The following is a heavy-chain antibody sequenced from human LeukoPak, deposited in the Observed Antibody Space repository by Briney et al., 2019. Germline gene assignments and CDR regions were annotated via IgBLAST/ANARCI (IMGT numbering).Heavy chain of an antibody. CDR1: GFTVSNNY. CDR3: ARLISTGNYDASGYYYMDV. D-gene: IGHD3-10*01. Sequence: GGSLRLSCAASGFTVSNNYMTWVRQAPGKGLEWVSIFYSDGGTYYADSVKGRFTISRDNSKNTLYLQMNSLRAEDTAVYYCARLISTGNYDASGYYYMDVWGKGTTVTVSS. CDR2: FYSDGGT. J-gene: IGHJ6*03. V-gene: IGHV3-53*01.